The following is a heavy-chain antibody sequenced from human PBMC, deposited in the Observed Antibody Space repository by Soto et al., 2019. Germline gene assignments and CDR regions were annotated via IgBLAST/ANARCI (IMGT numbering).Heavy chain of an antibody. Sequence: TGGSLRLSCAASGFTFSSYGMHWVRQAPGKGLEWVAVISYDGSNKYYADSVKGRFTISRDNSKNTLYLQMNSLRAEDTAVYYCAKDLEYYYGSGSYYPPYYYYYGMDVWGQGTTVTVSS. CDR2: ISYDGSNK. CDR1: GFTFSSYG. CDR3: AKDLEYYYGSGSYYPPYYYYYGMDV. V-gene: IGHV3-30*18. D-gene: IGHD3-10*01. J-gene: IGHJ6*02.